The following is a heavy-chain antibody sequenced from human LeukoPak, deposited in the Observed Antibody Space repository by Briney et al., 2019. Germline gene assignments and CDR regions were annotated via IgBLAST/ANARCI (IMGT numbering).Heavy chain of an antibody. J-gene: IGHJ2*01. Sequence: GESLKISCKGSGYSFTSYWIGWVRQMPGKGLEWMGIIYPGDSDTRYSPSFQGQVTISADKSTSTAYLQWSSLKAADTAMYYCARSDYSNYWYFDLWGRGTLVTVSS. D-gene: IGHD4-11*01. V-gene: IGHV5-51*01. CDR1: GYSFTSYW. CDR2: IYPGDSDT. CDR3: ARSDYSNYWYFDL.